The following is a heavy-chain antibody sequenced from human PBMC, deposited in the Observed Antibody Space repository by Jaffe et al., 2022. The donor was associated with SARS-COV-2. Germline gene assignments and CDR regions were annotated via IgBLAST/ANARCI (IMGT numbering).Heavy chain of an antibody. V-gene: IGHV4-4*02. Sequence: QVQLQESGPGLVKPSGTLSLTCVVSGGSISSTNWWSWVRQSPGKGLEWIGEIYHSGTTNYNPSLRSRVTMSVDKSKNQFSLNLISVTAADTAVYYCVRDCVGASCLGDSWGQGTLVTVSS. J-gene: IGHJ4*02. CDR1: GGSISSTNW. CDR2: IYHSGTT. CDR3: VRDCVGASCLGDS. D-gene: IGHD2-15*01.